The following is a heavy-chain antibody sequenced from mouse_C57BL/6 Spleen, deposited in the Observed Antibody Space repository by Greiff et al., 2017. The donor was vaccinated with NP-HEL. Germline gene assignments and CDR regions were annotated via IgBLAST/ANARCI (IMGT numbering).Heavy chain of an antibody. J-gene: IGHJ1*03. V-gene: IGHV1-18*01. Sequence: VHVKQSGPELVKPGASVKIPCKASGYTFTDYNMDWVKQSHGKSLEWIGDINPNNGGTIYNQKFKGKATLTVDKSSSTAYMELRSLTSEDTAVYYCARRNYYGSSYRYFDVWGTGTTVTVSS. CDR2: INPNNGGT. D-gene: IGHD1-1*01. CDR1: GYTFTDYN. CDR3: ARRNYYGSSYRYFDV.